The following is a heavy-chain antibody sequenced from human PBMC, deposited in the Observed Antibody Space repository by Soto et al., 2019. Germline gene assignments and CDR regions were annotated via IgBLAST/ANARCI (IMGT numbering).Heavy chain of an antibody. V-gene: IGHV3-23*01. D-gene: IGHD6-13*01. Sequence: WGSLRLSCAASGFTFISYAMSLFRHSPWKGLEWVSAISGSGGSTYYADSVKGRFTISRDNSKNTLYLQMNSLRAEDTAVYYCAKERPRSSSWNPFDYWGQGTLVTVSS. CDR1: GFTFISYA. J-gene: IGHJ4*02. CDR2: ISGSGGST. CDR3: AKERPRSSSWNPFDY.